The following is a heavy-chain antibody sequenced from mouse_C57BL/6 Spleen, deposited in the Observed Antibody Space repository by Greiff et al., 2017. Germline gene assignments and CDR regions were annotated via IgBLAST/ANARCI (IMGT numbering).Heavy chain of an antibody. CDR2: INPNNGGT. J-gene: IGHJ1*03. CDR1: GYTFTDYY. V-gene: IGHV1-26*01. CDR3: ARRSLWYFDV. Sequence: EVQLVESGPELVKPGASVKISCKASGYTFTDYYMNWVKQSHGKSLEWIGDINPNNGGTSYNQKFKGKATLTVDKSSSTAYMELRSLTSEDSAVYYCARRSLWYFDVWGTGTTVTVSS. D-gene: IGHD6-2*01.